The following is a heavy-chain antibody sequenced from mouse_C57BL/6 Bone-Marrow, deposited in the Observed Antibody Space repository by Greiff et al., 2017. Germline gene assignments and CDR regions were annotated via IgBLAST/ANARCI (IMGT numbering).Heavy chain of an antibody. V-gene: IGHV10-1*01. CDR2: IRSKSNNYAT. Sequence: GGGLVQPKGSLKLSCAASGFSFNTYAMNWVRQAPGKCLEWVARIRSKSNNYATYYADSVKDRFTISRDDSESMLYLQMNNLKTEDTAMYYCVRRNFWFAYWGQGTLVTVSA. CDR3: VRRNFWFAY. J-gene: IGHJ3*01. CDR1: GFSFNTYA.